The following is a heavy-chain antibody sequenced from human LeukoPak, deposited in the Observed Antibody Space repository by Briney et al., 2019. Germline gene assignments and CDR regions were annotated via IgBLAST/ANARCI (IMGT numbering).Heavy chain of an antibody. D-gene: IGHD2-15*01. CDR3: ARDCSGGSCYSAFDY. V-gene: IGHV4-4*07. CDR2: IYTSGST. Sequence: NTSETLSLTCTVSGGSISSYYWSWIRQPAGKGLEWIGHIYTSGSTNYNPSLKSRVTMSVDTSKNQFSLKLSSVTAADTAVYYCARDCSGGSCYSAFDYWGQGTLVTVSS. CDR1: GGSISSYY. J-gene: IGHJ4*02.